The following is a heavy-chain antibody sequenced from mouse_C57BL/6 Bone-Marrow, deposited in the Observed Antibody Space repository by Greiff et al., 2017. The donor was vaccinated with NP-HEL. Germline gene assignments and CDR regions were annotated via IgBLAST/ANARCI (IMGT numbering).Heavy chain of an antibody. CDR3: ARYGNYSWFAY. Sequence: EVKLVESGPELVKPGASVKIPCKASGYTFTDYNMDWVKQSHGKSLEWIGDINPNNGGTIYNQKFKGKATLTVDKSSSTAYMALRSLTSEDTAVYYCARYGNYSWFAYWGQGTLVTVSA. CDR1: GYTFTDYN. V-gene: IGHV1-18*01. J-gene: IGHJ3*01. CDR2: INPNNGGT. D-gene: IGHD2-1*01.